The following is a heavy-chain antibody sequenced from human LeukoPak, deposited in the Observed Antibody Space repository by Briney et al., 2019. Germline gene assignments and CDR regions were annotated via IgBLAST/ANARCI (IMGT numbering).Heavy chain of an antibody. D-gene: IGHD3-22*01. CDR3: ARNYYESSGYYPWNFDY. CDR2: IYYSGST. V-gene: IGHV4-39*01. J-gene: IGHJ4*02. CDR1: GGSISSSSYW. Sequence: PSETLSLTCTVPGGSISSSSYWWGWIRQPPGKGLEWIANIYYSGSTHYNPSLKSRVTISIEKSKNQFSLKLSSVTAADTAVYYCARNYYESSGYYPWNFDYWGQGTLVTVSS.